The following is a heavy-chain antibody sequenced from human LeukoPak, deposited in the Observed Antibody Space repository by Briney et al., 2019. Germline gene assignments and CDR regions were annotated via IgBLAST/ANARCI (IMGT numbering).Heavy chain of an antibody. CDR3: ARDNSSGSFFDY. Sequence: GVSLRLSCVGSGFTFSNYALSWVRQTPGKGLQWVSGISALEDSTQYTDSVKGRFTISRDNSKNTLYLQMNSLRAEDTAVYYCARDNSSGSFFDYWGQGTLVTVSS. CDR1: GFTFSNYA. J-gene: IGHJ4*02. CDR2: ISALEDST. V-gene: IGHV3-23*01. D-gene: IGHD6-19*01.